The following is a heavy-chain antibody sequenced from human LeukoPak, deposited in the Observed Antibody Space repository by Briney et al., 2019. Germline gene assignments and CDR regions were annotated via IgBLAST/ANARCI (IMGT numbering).Heavy chain of an antibody. CDR2: IYPGDSET. J-gene: IGHJ4*02. CDR1: GYSFISYW. V-gene: IGHV5-51*01. Sequence: GESPKISCEGSGYSFISYWIGWVRQRPGKGLEWMGIIYPGDSETRYSPSFQGQVTISADKSISTAYLQWSSLKASDTAMYFCARQDGYGLYYFDSWGQGTLVAVSS. CDR3: ARQDGYGLYYFDS. D-gene: IGHD3-16*01.